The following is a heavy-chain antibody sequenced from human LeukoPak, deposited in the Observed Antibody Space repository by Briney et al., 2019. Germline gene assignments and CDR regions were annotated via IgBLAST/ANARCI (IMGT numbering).Heavy chain of an antibody. D-gene: IGHD3-22*01. CDR3: ARVGISSDNWFDP. J-gene: IGHJ5*02. Sequence: ASVKVSCKASGYTFISYDIHWVRQAPGQELEWMGWMNPNSGNTGYAQKFQGSVTMTRDTSINTAYMELSSLRSEDTAVYYCARVGISSDNWFDPWGQGTLVTVSS. CDR1: GYTFISYD. CDR2: MNPNSGNT. V-gene: IGHV1-8*01.